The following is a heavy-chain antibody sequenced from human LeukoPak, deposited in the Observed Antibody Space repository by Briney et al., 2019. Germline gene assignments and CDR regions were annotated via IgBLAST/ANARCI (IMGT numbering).Heavy chain of an antibody. J-gene: IGHJ5*02. CDR3: ARDGSAGEGWFDP. D-gene: IGHD3-10*01. CDR1: GGSISSSGYY. Sequence: SETLSLTCTVSGGSISSSGYYWGWIRQPPGKGLEWIGNVYYSGNTYYNPSLKSRVTISVDTSKNQFSLKLSSVTAADTAVYYCARDGSAGEGWFDPWGQGTLVTVSS. V-gene: IGHV4-39*07. CDR2: VYYSGNT.